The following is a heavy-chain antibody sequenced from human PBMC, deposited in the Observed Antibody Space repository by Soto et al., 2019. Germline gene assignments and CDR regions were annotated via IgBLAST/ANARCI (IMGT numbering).Heavy chain of an antibody. D-gene: IGHD3-16*01. CDR1: GYSFTNYW. J-gene: IGHJ3*02. Sequence: VESLKISCTGSGYSFTNYWICCFLQMPGKVLEWMGIIYPGDSDTRYSPSFQGQVTISADQSITTAYLQWSSLKASDTAMYYCARRGNRGRSFDIWGQGTMVTVSS. V-gene: IGHV5-51*01. CDR2: IYPGDSDT. CDR3: ARRGNRGRSFDI.